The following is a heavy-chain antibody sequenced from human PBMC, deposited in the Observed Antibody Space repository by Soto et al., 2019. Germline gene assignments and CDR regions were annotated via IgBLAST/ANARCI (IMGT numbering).Heavy chain of an antibody. CDR1: GFTVSSNY. D-gene: IGHD4-17*01. J-gene: IGHJ6*03. V-gene: IGHV3-66*01. Sequence: GGSLRLSCAASGFTVSSNYMSWVRQAPGKGLEWVSVIYSGGSTYYADSVKGRFTISRDNSKNTLYLQMNSLRAEDTAVYYCARGLNAYGDLGYSMDVWAKGPRSPSP. CDR3: ARGLNAYGDLGYSMDV. CDR2: IYSGGST.